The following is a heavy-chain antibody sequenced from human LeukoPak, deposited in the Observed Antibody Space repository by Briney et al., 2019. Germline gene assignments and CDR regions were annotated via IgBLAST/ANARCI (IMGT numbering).Heavy chain of an antibody. Sequence: QPGGSLRLSCAASGFTFSDYWMHWLRPAPGKGLVWVSIINTDTRGTYYADSVKGRFTISRDNAKNTLYLQMNSLRAEDTAVYYCARAGAYHFDNWGQGTLVTVSS. J-gene: IGHJ4*02. V-gene: IGHV3-74*01. CDR2: INTDTRGT. CDR3: ARAGAYHFDN. CDR1: GFTFSDYW. D-gene: IGHD3-16*01.